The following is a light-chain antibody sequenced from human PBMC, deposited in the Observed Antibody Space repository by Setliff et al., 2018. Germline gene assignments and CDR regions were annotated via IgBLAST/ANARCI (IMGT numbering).Light chain of an antibody. CDR2: EVS. V-gene: IGLV2-23*02. CDR1: SSDVGSYNL. CDR3: CSYEGTNNFV. Sequence: QSVLTQPASVSGSPGQSITISCTGTSSDVGSYNLVSWYQQFPGKAPKLMIYEVSKRPSGVSNRFSGSKSGNTASLTISGLQAEDEADYYCCSYEGTNNFVFGTGTKVTVL. J-gene: IGLJ1*01.